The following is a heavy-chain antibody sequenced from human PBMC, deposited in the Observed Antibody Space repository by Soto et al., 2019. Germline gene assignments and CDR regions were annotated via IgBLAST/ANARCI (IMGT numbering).Heavy chain of an antibody. CDR3: AKDRDIVVVPASYDLDY. CDR2: ISYDGSNK. CDR1: GFIFNNYA. J-gene: IGHJ4*02. V-gene: IGHV3-30*18. D-gene: IGHD2-2*01. Sequence: QVQLVESGGGVVKPGRSLRLSCAASGFIFNNYAMHWVRQAPGKGLEWVAIISYDGSNKYYADFVTGRFTISREKSTNTLYLQMNSLIAEDTAVYYCAKDRDIVVVPASYDLDYWGQGTLVTVSS.